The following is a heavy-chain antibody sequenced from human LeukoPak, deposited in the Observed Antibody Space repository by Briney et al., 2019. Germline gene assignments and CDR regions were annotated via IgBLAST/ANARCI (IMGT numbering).Heavy chain of an antibody. CDR2: IYHSGST. D-gene: IGHD6-6*01. V-gene: IGHV4-30-2*01. Sequence: SSETLSLTCTVSGGSISSGGYYWSWIRQPPGKGLEWIGYIYHSGSTYYNPSLKSRVTISVDRSKNQFSLKLSSVTAADTAVYYCARAVKQLANVDYWGQGTLVTVSS. CDR3: ARAVKQLANVDY. J-gene: IGHJ4*02. CDR1: GGSISSGGYY.